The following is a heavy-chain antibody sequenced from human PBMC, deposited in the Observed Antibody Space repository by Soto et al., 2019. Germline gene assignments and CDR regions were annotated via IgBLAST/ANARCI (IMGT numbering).Heavy chain of an antibody. CDR3: ARHSLALRKNNWFDP. V-gene: IGHV4-39*01. Sequence: KASETLSLTCTVSGDSIISSDFYWGWVRQPPGKGLEWIGSIFYLGSSYYNPSLKSRVTMSVDTSKNQFSLRLRSVTAADTALYFCARHSLALRKNNWFDPWGQGXMVTVSS. CDR2: IFYLGSS. CDR1: GDSIISSDFY. D-gene: IGHD3-3*02. J-gene: IGHJ5*02.